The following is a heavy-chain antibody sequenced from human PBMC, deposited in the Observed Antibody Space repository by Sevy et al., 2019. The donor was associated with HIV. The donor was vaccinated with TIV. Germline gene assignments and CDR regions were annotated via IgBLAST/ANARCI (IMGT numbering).Heavy chain of an antibody. CDR2: MNPNSGNT. CDR1: GYTFTSYD. V-gene: IGHV1-8*01. CDR3: ATFSSGYDYYYGMDV. D-gene: IGHD5-12*01. J-gene: IGHJ6*02. Sequence: ASLKVSCKASGYTFTSYDINWVRQATGQGLEWMGWMNPNSGNTGYAQKFQGRVTMTRNTSISTAYMELSSLRSEDTAVYYCATFSSGYDYYYGMDVWGQGTTVTVSS.